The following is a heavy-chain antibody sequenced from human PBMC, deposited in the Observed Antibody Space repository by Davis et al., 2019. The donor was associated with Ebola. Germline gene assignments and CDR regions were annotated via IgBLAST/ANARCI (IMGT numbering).Heavy chain of an antibody. CDR1: GGSISSGDYY. V-gene: IGHV4-30-4*01. J-gene: IGHJ4*02. D-gene: IGHD3-3*01. Sequence: SETLSLTCTVSGGSISSGDYYWSWIRQPPGKGLEWIGYIYYSGSTYYNPSLKSRVTISVDKSKNQFSLKLSSVTAADTAVYYCARAWSYDFWSGYSSFDYWGQGTLVTVSS. CDR2: IYYSGST. CDR3: ARAWSYDFWSGYSSFDY.